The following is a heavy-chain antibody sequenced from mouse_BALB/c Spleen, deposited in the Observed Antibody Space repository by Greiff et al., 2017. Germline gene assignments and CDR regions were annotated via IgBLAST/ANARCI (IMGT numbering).Heavy chain of an antibody. Sequence: DVHLVESGGGLVQPGGSRKLSCAASGFTFSSFGMHWVRQAPEKGLEWVAYISSGSSTIYYADTVKGRFTISRDNPKNTLFLQMTSLRSEDTAMYYCASYYRYLYAMDYWGQGTSVTVSS. V-gene: IGHV5-17*02. J-gene: IGHJ4*01. CDR3: ASYYRYLYAMDY. CDR2: ISSGSSTI. CDR1: GFTFSSFG. D-gene: IGHD2-14*01.